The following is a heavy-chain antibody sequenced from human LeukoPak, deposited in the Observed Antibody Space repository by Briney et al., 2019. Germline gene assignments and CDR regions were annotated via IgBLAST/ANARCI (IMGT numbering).Heavy chain of an antibody. CDR1: GGTFSSYA. CDR2: IIPILGIA. Sequence: SVKVSCKASGGTFSSYAISWVRQAPGQELEWMGRIIPILGIANYAQKFQGRVTITADKSTSTAYMELSSLRSEDTAVYYCARVVAAAGRYYFDYWGQGTLVTVSS. J-gene: IGHJ4*02. V-gene: IGHV1-69*04. D-gene: IGHD6-13*01. CDR3: ARVVAAAGRYYFDY.